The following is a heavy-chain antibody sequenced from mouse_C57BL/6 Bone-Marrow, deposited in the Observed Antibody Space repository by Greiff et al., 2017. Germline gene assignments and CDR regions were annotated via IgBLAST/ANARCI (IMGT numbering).Heavy chain of an antibody. CDR1: GFTFSSYG. V-gene: IGHV5-6*01. CDR3: ARHKSFYWYFDV. J-gene: IGHJ1*03. D-gene: IGHD1-3*01. CDR2: ISSGGSYT. Sequence: EVQLVESGGDLVKPGGSLKLSCAASGFTFSSYGMSWVRQTPDKRLEWVATISSGGSYTYYPDSVKGRCTISRDNAKNTLYLHMSSLKSEDTAMYYCARHKSFYWYFDVWGTGTTVTVSS.